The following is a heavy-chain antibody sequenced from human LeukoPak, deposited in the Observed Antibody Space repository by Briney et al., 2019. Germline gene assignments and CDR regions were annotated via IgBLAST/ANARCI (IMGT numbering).Heavy chain of an antibody. Sequence: PSETLSLTCTVSGGSISSYYWSWIRQPPGKGLEWIGYIYYSGTTNYNPSLRSRVTISVDTSKNQFSLKLSSVTAADTAVYYCALTPYDSSGYYRIEYWGQGTLVTVSS. J-gene: IGHJ4*02. V-gene: IGHV4-59*08. CDR3: ALTPYDSSGYYRIEY. CDR2: IYYSGTT. CDR1: GGSISSYY. D-gene: IGHD3-22*01.